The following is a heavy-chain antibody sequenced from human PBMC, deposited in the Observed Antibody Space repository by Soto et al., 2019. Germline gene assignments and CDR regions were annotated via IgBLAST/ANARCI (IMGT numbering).Heavy chain of an antibody. V-gene: IGHV3-21*01. D-gene: IGHD2-21*02. CDR2: ISSSSSYI. CDR3: ARSGGYCGGDCYWDPNYYYYYGMDV. J-gene: IGHJ6*02. Sequence: PGGSLRLSCAASGFTFSSYAMHWVRQAPGKGLEWVSSISSSSSYIYYADSVKGRFTISRDNAKNSLYLQMNSLRAEDTAVYYCARSGGYCGGDCYWDPNYYYYYGMDVWGQGTTVTVSS. CDR1: GFTFSSYA.